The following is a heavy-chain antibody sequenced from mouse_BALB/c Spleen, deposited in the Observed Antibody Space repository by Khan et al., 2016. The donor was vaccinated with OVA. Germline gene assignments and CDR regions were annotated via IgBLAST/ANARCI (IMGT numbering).Heavy chain of an antibody. CDR1: GYTFTNYG. CDR3: ARTPPYWNPDV. J-gene: IGHJ1*01. V-gene: IGHV9-1*02. Sequence: QIQLVQSGPELKKPGETVKISCKASGYTFTNYGMNWVKQAPGKGLKWMGWINTYTGEPTYADDFKGRFVFSLETSASTAYLQISNLKNEDMTTYFCARTPPYWNPDVWGAGTTVTVSS. CDR2: INTYTGEP.